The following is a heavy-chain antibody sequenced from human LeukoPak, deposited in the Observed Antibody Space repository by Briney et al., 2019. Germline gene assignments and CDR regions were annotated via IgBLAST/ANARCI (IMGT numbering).Heavy chain of an antibody. CDR2: ISSSGSTI. V-gene: IGHV3-11*04. CDR1: GFTFSDYY. Sequence: PGGSLRLSCAASGFTFSDYYMSWIRQAPEKGLEWVSYISSSGSTIYYADSVKGRFTISRDNSKNTLYLQMNSLRAEDTAIYYCVKHPSYYYDSSGSETEFDYWGQGTLVTVSS. CDR3: VKHPSYYYDSSGSETEFDY. J-gene: IGHJ4*02. D-gene: IGHD3-22*01.